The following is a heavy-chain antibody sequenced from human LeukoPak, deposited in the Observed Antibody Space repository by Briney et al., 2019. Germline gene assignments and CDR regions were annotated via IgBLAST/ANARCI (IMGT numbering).Heavy chain of an antibody. CDR1: DGSISSNNYY. Sequence: SETLSLTCTVSDGSISSNNYYWAWIRQPPGKRLEWIGSHFYSGRTYYNPSLKSRVTISVDTSKNQFFLRLNSVTAADTALYHCARHLAVAGTSYNWFDRWGQGTQVTVSS. V-gene: IGHV4-39*01. D-gene: IGHD6-19*01. CDR3: ARHLAVAGTSYNWFDR. CDR2: HFYSGRT. J-gene: IGHJ5*02.